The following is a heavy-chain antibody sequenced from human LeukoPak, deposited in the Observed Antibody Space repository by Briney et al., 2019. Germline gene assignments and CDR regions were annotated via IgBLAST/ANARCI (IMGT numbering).Heavy chain of an antibody. CDR1: GGSISSGGYS. CDR3: ARASLAYCGGDCYYYWYFDL. CDR2: MYHSGST. V-gene: IGHV4-30-2*01. D-gene: IGHD2-21*02. Sequence: PSETLSLTCAVSGGSISSGGYSWSWIRQPPGKGLEWIGYMYHSGSTYYNPSLKSRVTISVDRSKNQFSLKLSSVTAADTAVYYCARASLAYCGGDCYYYWYFDLWGRGTLVTVSS. J-gene: IGHJ2*01.